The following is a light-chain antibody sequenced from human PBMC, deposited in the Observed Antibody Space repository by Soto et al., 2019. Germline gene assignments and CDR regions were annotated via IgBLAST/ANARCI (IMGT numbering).Light chain of an antibody. CDR1: QNVRSY. Sequence: DTQMTQSPSSLSASVGDRVTITCRASQNVRSYVNWYQQKPGKAPNVLIYKASSLQSGVPSRFSGSGSGTEFTLTISSLQPDDFATYYCQQYVTAFRSFGQVTKAEIK. J-gene: IGKJ1*01. CDR3: QQYVTAFRS. CDR2: KAS. V-gene: IGKV1-5*03.